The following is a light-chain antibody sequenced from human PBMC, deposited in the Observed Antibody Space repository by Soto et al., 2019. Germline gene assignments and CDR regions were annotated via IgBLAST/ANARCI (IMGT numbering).Light chain of an antibody. J-gene: IGKJ4*01. CDR1: QRVLYSTNNKNY. Sequence: DIVMTQSPDSLAVSLGERATINCKSSQRVLYSTNNKNYLAWYQQKPGQPPKLLIYWANTRESGVPDRFSGSGSGTDFTLTISSLQAEDVAVYYCQQYYITPLTFGGGTKVEIK. V-gene: IGKV4-1*01. CDR2: WAN. CDR3: QQYYITPLT.